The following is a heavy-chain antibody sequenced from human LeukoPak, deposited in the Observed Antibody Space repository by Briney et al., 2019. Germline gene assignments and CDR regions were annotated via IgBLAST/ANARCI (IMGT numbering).Heavy chain of an antibody. D-gene: IGHD3-22*01. Sequence: SETLSLTCTVSGGSISSYYWSWIRQPPGKGLEWIGYIYYSGSTNYNPSLKSRVTISVDTPKNQFSLKLSSVTAADTAVYYCARVPLGDYYDSSGYHEGFFDYWGQGTLVTVSS. CDR2: IYYSGST. CDR3: ARVPLGDYYDSSGYHEGFFDY. J-gene: IGHJ4*02. CDR1: GGSISSYY. V-gene: IGHV4-59*01.